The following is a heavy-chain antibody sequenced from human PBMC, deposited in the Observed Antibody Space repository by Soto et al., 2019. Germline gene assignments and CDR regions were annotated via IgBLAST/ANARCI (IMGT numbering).Heavy chain of an antibody. CDR1: GFALSSNH. CDR2: NSGGST. CDR3: ATGVNYRPILG. Sequence: EVQLVESGGGLVQPGGSLRLSCAASGFALSSNHMTWVRQAPGKGLEWVSVNSGGSTYYADSVKGRFTISRDNSENTLYLHMNSLRDEDTAVYYCATGVNYRPILGWGQGTLVTVSS. V-gene: IGHV3-66*01. D-gene: IGHD3-16*01. J-gene: IGHJ4*02.